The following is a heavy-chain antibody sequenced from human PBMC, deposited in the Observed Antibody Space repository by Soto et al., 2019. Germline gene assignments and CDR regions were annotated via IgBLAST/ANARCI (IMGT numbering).Heavy chain of an antibody. V-gene: IGHV1-69*06. CDR3: ARDAVAGTGGGYYFDY. Sequence: QVQLVQSGAEVKKPGSSVKVSCKASGGTFSSYAISWVRQAPGQWLEWMGGIIPIFGTANYAQKFQGRVTIAADKSMSTAYMELSSLRSEDTAVYYCARDAVAGTGGGYYFDYWGQGTLVTVSS. D-gene: IGHD6-19*01. CDR1: GGTFSSYA. CDR2: IIPIFGTA. J-gene: IGHJ4*02.